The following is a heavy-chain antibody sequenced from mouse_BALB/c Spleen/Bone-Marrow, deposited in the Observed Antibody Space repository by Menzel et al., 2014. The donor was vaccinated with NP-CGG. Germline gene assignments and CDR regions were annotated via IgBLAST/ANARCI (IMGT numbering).Heavy chain of an antibody. V-gene: IGHV14-3*02. D-gene: IGHD2-4*01. Sequence: EVQVVESGAELVKPGASVKLSCTASGFNIKDTYMHWVNQRPEQGLEWIGRIDPANGNTKYDPKFQGKATITADTSSNTAYLQLSSLTSEDTAVYYCARSGDYDKAWFAYWGQGTLVTVSA. CDR1: GFNIKDTY. J-gene: IGHJ3*01. CDR2: IDPANGNT. CDR3: ARSGDYDKAWFAY.